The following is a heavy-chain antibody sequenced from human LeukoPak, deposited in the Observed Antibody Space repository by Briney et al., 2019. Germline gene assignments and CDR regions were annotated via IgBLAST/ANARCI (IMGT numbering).Heavy chain of an antibody. D-gene: IGHD2-2*01. CDR3: AKCRTTCYANGFDF. CDR2: ISGSGGDT. J-gene: IGHJ3*01. Sequence: GGSLRLSCPASGFTFSSFSMSWVRQAPGKGLEWVSAISGSGGDTHYADSVKGRFTISRDNSKNTLHLQMNSLRAEDTAVYYCAKCRTTCYANGFDFWGQGTKVTVPS. V-gene: IGHV3-23*01. CDR1: GFTFSSFS.